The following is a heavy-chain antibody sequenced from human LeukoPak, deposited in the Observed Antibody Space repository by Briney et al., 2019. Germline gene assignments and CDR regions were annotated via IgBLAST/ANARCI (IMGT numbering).Heavy chain of an antibody. J-gene: IGHJ6*03. CDR1: GGSISSHY. CDR2: IYYSGST. CDR3: ARGSRIRYYYYYYMDV. D-gene: IGHD2-21*01. V-gene: IGHV4-59*11. Sequence: SETLSLTCTVSGGSISSHYWSWIRQPPGKGLEWIGHIYYSGSTNYNPSLKSRVTISVDTSKNQFSLELSSVTAADTAVYYCARGSRIRYYYYYYMDVWGKGTTVTVSS.